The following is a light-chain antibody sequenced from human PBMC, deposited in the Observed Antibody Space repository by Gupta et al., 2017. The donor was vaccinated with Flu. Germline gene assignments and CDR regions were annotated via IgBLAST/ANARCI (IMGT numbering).Light chain of an antibody. V-gene: IGKV2-28*01. J-gene: IGKJ1*01. Sequence: ETVMTQSPLPLSVTPGEAASISCRSSQSLLHINGYNYLDWYLQKPGQPPQLLIYLVSNRDSGVTDRFSGSGSGTIFTLKISRVEAEDVGIYYCMQALQTPPTFGRGTKVEIK. CDR2: LVS. CDR3: MQALQTPPT. CDR1: QSLLHINGYNY.